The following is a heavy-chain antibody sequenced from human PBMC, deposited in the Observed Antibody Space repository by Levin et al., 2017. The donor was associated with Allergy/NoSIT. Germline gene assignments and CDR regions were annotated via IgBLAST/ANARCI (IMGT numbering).Heavy chain of an antibody. CDR3: AKAVAGVFATYFDY. V-gene: IGHV3-23*01. CDR2: ISGTGGTT. Sequence: SCAASGFTFSNYAMRWVRQAPGKGLEWVTTISGTGGTTYYVDSVKGRFTISRDNSKNTLYLEMNSLRPDDTAVYYCAKAVAGVFATYFDYWGQGTLVTVSS. D-gene: IGHD6-19*01. CDR1: GFTFSNYA. J-gene: IGHJ4*02.